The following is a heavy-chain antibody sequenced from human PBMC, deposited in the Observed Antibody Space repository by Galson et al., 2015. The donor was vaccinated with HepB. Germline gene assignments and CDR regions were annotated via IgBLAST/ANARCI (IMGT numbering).Heavy chain of an antibody. D-gene: IGHD6-13*01. CDR1: GFTFSSYA. CDR2: ISYDGSNK. CDR3: ARDKGGQQPGSGFDY. Sequence: SLRLSCAASGFTFSSYAMHWVRQAPGKGLEWVAVISYDGSNKYHADSVKGRFTISRDNSKNTLYLQMNSLRAEDTAVYYCARDKGGQQPGSGFDYWGQGTLVTVSS. J-gene: IGHJ4*02. V-gene: IGHV3-30-3*01.